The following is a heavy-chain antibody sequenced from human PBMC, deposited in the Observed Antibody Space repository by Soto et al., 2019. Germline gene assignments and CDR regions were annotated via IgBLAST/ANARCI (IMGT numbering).Heavy chain of an antibody. J-gene: IGHJ3*02. D-gene: IGHD1-26*01. CDR1: GFTFTSYA. V-gene: IGHV3-30*04. CDR3: ARSTAIVGATTLGASDI. CDR2: ISKDGMKE. Sequence: QVQLVESGGGVVQPGRSLRLSCAASGFTFTSYAMNWVRQAPGKGLEWVAVISKDGMKEYHADSVKGRFTISRDNSKNTVYLQMNSLRAEDTAVYYCARSTAIVGATTLGASDIWGQGTKVTVSS.